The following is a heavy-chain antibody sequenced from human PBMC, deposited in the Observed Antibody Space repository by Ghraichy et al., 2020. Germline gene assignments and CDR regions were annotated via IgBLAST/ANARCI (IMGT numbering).Heavy chain of an antibody. Sequence: LSLTCAASGFTFSSYWMHWVRQAPGKGLVWVSRINSDGSSTSYADSVKGRFTISRDNAKNTLYLQMNSLRAEDTAVYYCARVDDLYGRFDYWGREPWSPSPQ. D-gene: IGHD1-1*01. V-gene: IGHV3-74*01. J-gene: IGHJ4*02. CDR1: GFTFSSYW. CDR2: INSDGSST. CDR3: ARVDDLYGRFDY.